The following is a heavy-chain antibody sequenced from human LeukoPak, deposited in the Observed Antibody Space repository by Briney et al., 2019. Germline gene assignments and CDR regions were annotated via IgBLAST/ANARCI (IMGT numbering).Heavy chain of an antibody. J-gene: IGHJ4*02. CDR3: ARHGNYGDYSRIFDY. D-gene: IGHD4-17*01. V-gene: IGHV4-59*08. CDR2: IYYSGST. CDR1: GGSISSYY. Sequence: SETLSLTCTVSGGSISSYYWSWIRQPPGKGLEWIGYIYYSGSTNYNPSLKSRVTISVDTSKNQFSLKLSSVTAADTAVYYCARHGNYGDYSRIFDYWGRGTLVTVSS.